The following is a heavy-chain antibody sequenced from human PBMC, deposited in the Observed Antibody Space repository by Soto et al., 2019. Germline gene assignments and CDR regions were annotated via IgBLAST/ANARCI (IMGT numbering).Heavy chain of an antibody. Sequence: QVQLVESGGGVVQPGRSLRLSCAASGFTFSNYAIHWVRQAPGKGLEWVALLSYDGNNIHYAESVKGRFTVSRDNSKNTLFLQMNSLRAEDTALYYCARGPIGDAAMVTNYFDYWGQGTLVTVSS. CDR3: ARGPIGDAAMVTNYFDY. CDR2: LSYDGNNI. CDR1: GFTFSNYA. D-gene: IGHD5-18*01. V-gene: IGHV3-30-3*01. J-gene: IGHJ4*02.